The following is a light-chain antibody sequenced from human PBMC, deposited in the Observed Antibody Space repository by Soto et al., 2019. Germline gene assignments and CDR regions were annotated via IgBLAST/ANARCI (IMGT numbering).Light chain of an antibody. V-gene: IGKV1-9*01. CDR3: QQLTNYPDT. CDR1: QGISSY. CDR2: AAS. Sequence: DIQLTQSPSFLSASVGDRVTITCRASQGISSYLAWYQQKPGKAPNLLIYAASTLQSGVPSRFSGSGSGTEFTLTISSLQPEDFATCYCQQLTNYPDTFGQGTKLEIK. J-gene: IGKJ2*01.